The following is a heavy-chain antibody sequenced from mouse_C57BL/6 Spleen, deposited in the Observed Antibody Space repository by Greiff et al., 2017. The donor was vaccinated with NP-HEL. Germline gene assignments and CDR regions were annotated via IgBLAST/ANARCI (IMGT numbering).Heavy chain of an antibody. J-gene: IGHJ3*01. V-gene: IGHV1-69*01. CDR1: GYTFTSYW. D-gene: IGHD3-2*02. CDR3: ARWGAAQAPFAY. Sequence: QVQLKQPGAELVMPGASVKLSCKASGYTFTSYWMHWVKQRPGQGLEWIGEIDPSDSYTNYNQKFKGKSTLTVDNSSSTAYMQLSSLTSEDSAVYYCARWGAAQAPFAYWGQGTLVTVSA. CDR2: IDPSDSYT.